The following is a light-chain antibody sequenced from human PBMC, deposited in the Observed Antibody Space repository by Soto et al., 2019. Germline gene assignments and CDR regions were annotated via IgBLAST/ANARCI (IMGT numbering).Light chain of an antibody. CDR3: CSYAGSFTYV. V-gene: IGLV2-23*02. CDR1: SSDVGSYNF. J-gene: IGLJ1*01. CDR2: EVS. Sequence: QSVLTQPASVSGSPGQSITISCTGTSSDVGSYNFVSWYQQHPGKAPKVMIYEVSKRPSGVSNRFSGSKSGNTASLTISGLQAEDEADYYCCSYAGSFTYVFGTGTKV.